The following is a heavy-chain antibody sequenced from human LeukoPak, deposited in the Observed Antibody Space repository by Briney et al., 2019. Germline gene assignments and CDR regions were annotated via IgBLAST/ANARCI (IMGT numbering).Heavy chain of an antibody. CDR3: ARIFDS. V-gene: IGHV4-39*07. J-gene: IGHJ4*02. CDR2: IFHNGKT. CDR1: GGSVSTSDYY. Sequence: PSETLSLTCTVSGGSVSTSDYYWGWIRQTPGKGLEWIGDIFHNGKTNCNPSLKGRVTISIDTSNNQFSLKLPSVTAADTAVYYCARIFDSWGRGTLVTVSS.